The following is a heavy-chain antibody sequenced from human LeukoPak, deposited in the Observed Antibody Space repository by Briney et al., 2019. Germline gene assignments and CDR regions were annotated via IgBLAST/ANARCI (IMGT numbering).Heavy chain of an antibody. CDR3: KYQLLRDYYYYGMDV. V-gene: IGHV4-31*03. J-gene: IGHJ6*02. CDR1: GGSISSGGYY. CDR2: IYYSGST. Sequence: SETLSLTCTVSGGSISSGGYYWSWIRQHPGKGLEWIGYIYYSGSTYYNPSLKSRVTISVDTSKNQFSLKLSSVTAADTAVYYCKYQLLRDYYYYGMDVWGQGTTVTVSS. D-gene: IGHD2-2*01.